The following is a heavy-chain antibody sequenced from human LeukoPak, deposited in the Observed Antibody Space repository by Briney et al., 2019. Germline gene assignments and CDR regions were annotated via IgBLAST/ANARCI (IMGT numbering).Heavy chain of an antibody. J-gene: IGHJ4*02. CDR2: INPNSGGT. V-gene: IGHV1-2*02. CDR1: GYTFTGYY. Sequence: GASVKVSCKASGYTFTGYYMHWVRQAPGQGLEWMGWINPNSGGTNYAQKFQGRVTMTRDTSISTAYMGLSRLRSDDTAVYYCARDDTYYYDSSGYYAGDYWGQGTLVTVSS. CDR3: ARDDTYYYDSSGYYAGDY. D-gene: IGHD3-22*01.